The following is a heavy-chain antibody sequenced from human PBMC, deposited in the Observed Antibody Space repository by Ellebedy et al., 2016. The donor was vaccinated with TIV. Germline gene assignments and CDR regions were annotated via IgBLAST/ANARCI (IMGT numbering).Heavy chain of an antibody. V-gene: IGHV1-2*02. CDR1: GYTFTGYY. CDR2: INPNSGGT. CDR3: ARDEGSGYARWFDP. D-gene: IGHD5-12*01. J-gene: IGHJ5*02. Sequence: ASVKVSXXASGYTFTGYYMHWVRQAPGQGLEWMGWINPNSGGTNYAQKFQGRVTMTRDTSISTAYMELSRLRSDDTAVYYCARDEGSGYARWFDPWGQGTLVTVSS.